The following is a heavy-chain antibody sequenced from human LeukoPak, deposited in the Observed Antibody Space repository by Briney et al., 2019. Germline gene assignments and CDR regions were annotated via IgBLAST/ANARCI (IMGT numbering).Heavy chain of an antibody. V-gene: IGHV3-48*03. Sequence: GLSLRLSCATSGFTFSNYEMNWVRQAPRKGREWVSYNRSSGSTTYYADSVKGRFTIYRDNAKNTLYLQMNSLRAQDTAIYYCARGYCSGGSCYFDYWGQGTLVTVSS. CDR2: NRSSGSTT. D-gene: IGHD2-15*01. CDR1: GFTFSNYE. J-gene: IGHJ4*02. CDR3: ARGYCSGGSCYFDY.